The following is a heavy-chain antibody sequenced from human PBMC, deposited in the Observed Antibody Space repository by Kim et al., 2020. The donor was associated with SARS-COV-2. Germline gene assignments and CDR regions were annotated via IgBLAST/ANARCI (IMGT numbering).Heavy chain of an antibody. Sequence: SETLSLTCAVYGGSLSGYHWSWIRQPPGKGLQWIGEIDNSGTAKHNPSLKSRVIISIDTSKNQFSLKLTSVSAADTGSYYCARGRAGVVPAPVLGLGPYYEYFIMDVWGHGTAVTVSS. CDR3: ARGRAGVVPAPVLGLGPYYEYFIMDV. V-gene: IGHV4-34*01. D-gene: IGHD2-2*02. CDR2: IDNSGTA. CDR1: GGSLSGYH. J-gene: IGHJ6*02.